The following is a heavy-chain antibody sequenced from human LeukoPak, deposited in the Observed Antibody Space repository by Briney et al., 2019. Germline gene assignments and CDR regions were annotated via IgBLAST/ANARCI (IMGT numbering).Heavy chain of an antibody. CDR3: ARVVPAAPKEYYFDY. D-gene: IGHD2-2*01. CDR2: ISSSGSTI. Sequence: PGGSLRLSCAASGFTFSDYYMSWIRQAPGKGLEWVSYISSSGSTIYYADSVKGRFTISRDNAKNSLYLQMNSLRAEDTAVYYCARVVPAAPKEYYFDYWGQGTLVTVSS. J-gene: IGHJ4*02. CDR1: GFTFSDYY. V-gene: IGHV3-11*01.